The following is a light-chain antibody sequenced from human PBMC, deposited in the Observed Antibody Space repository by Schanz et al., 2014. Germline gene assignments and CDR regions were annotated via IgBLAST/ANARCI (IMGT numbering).Light chain of an antibody. CDR1: SSNIGRYA. CDR2: RNN. CDR3: AAWDDSLSGWV. Sequence: QSVLTQPPSASGTPGQRVTISCSGSSSNIGRYAVHWYQQLPGTAPKLLIYRNNQRPSGVPDRFSGSKSGTSASLAISGLRSEDEADYYCAAWDDSLSGWVFGGGTKLTVL. V-gene: IGLV1-47*01. J-gene: IGLJ3*02.